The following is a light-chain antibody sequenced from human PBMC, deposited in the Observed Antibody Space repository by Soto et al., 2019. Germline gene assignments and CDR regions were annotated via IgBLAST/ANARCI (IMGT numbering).Light chain of an antibody. CDR1: QGIRDD. J-gene: IGKJ2*01. Sequence: IQMTQSPSALSASLGDIVTITCRSIQGIRDDLGWYQQKPGEAPKALIYGASNLQSGVPSRFSASGSGTDFTLTISSLQPEDFETYYCLQDYNDPHTFGQGTKVDIK. V-gene: IGKV1-6*01. CDR3: LQDYNDPHT. CDR2: GAS.